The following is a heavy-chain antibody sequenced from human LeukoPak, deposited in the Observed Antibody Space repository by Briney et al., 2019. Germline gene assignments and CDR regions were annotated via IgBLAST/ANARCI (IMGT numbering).Heavy chain of an antibody. D-gene: IGHD3-22*01. V-gene: IGHV1-58*02. Sequence: SVKVSCKASGFTFTSSAMQWVRQARGQRLEWIGWIVVGSGNTNYAQKFQERVTITRDMSTSTAYMELSSLRSEDTAVYYCAAVLDDSSGYYYFLVYWGQGTLVTVSS. CDR1: GFTFTSSA. CDR2: IVVGSGNT. CDR3: AAVLDDSSGYYYFLVY. J-gene: IGHJ4*02.